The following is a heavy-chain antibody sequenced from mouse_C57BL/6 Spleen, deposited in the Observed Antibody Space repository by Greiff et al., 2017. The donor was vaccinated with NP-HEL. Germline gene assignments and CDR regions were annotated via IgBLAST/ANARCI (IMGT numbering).Heavy chain of an antibody. V-gene: IGHV1-59*01. D-gene: IGHD2-3*01. CDR2: IDPSDSYT. CDR1: GYTFTSYW. J-gene: IGHJ3*01. Sequence: QVQLQQPGAELVRPGTSVKLSCKASGYTFTSYWMHWVKQRPGQGLEWIGVIDPSDSYTNYNQKFKGKATLTVDTSSSTAYMQLSSLTSEDSAVYYCARWPDYDGYFSWFAYWGQGTLVTVSA. CDR3: ARWPDYDGYFSWFAY.